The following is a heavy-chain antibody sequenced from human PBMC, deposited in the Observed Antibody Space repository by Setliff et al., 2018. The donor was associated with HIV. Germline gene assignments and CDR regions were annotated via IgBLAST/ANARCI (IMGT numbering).Heavy chain of an antibody. CDR1: GGSFSGYY. Sequence: LSLTCAVYGGSFSGYYWSWIRQPPGKGLEWIGEINHSGSTNYNPSLKSRVAISVDTSKNQFSLKLRSVTAADTAVYYCAREDYYDSSGDAFDIWGQGTMVTVSS. CDR2: INHSGST. V-gene: IGHV4-34*01. CDR3: AREDYYDSSGDAFDI. D-gene: IGHD3-22*01. J-gene: IGHJ3*02.